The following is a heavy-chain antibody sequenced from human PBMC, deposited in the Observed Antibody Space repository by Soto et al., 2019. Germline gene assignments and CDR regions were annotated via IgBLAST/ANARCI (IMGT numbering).Heavy chain of an antibody. Sequence: EVQLVESGGVVVQPGGSLRLSCAASGFTFEDYTMHWVRQAPGKGLEWVSLISWDGGSTYYADSVKGRFTISRDNSKNSLYLQMNSLRTEDTALYYCAKEAGYSGSYYFDYWGQGTLVTVSS. V-gene: IGHV3-43*01. J-gene: IGHJ4*02. CDR1: GFTFEDYT. CDR2: ISWDGGST. CDR3: AKEAGYSGSYYFDY. D-gene: IGHD1-26*01.